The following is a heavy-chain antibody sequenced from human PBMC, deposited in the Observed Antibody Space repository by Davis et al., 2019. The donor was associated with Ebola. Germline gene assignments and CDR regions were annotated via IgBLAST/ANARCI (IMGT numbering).Heavy chain of an antibody. CDR3: ARAVGWANWYFDL. CDR1: GDSVSSNSAA. V-gene: IGHV6-1*01. CDR2: TYYRSKWYN. D-gene: IGHD1-26*01. Sequence: SQTLSLTCAISGDSVSSNSAAWYWIRQSPSRGLEWLGRTYYRSKWYNDYAVSVKSRITINPDTSKNQFSLQLNSVTPEDTAVYYCARAVGWANWYFDLWGRGTLVTVSS. J-gene: IGHJ2*01.